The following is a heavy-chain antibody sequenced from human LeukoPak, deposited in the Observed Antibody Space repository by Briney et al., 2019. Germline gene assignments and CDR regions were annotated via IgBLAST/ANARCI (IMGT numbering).Heavy chain of an antibody. CDR2: ISYDGSNK. CDR3: AKDWVDTAMAADGGDY. V-gene: IGHV3-30-3*01. Sequence: GGSLRLSCAASGFTFSSYAMHWVRQAPGKGLEWVAVISYDGSNKYYADSVKGRFTISRDNSKNTLYLQMNSLRAEDTAVYYCAKDWVDTAMAADGGDYWGQGTLVTVSS. J-gene: IGHJ4*02. CDR1: GFTFSSYA. D-gene: IGHD5-18*01.